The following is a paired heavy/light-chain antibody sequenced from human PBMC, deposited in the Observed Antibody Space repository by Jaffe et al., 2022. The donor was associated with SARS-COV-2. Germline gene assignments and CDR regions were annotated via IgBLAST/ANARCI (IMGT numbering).Heavy chain of an antibody. CDR1: GGSVSSGSYY. V-gene: IGHV4-61*01. Sequence: QVQLQESGPGLVKPSETLSLTCTVSGGSVSSGSYYWSWIRQPPGEGLEWIGYIYYSGSTYYNPSLKSRVTISVDTSKNQFSLKLSSVTAADTAVYYCARVNRGSGWFRGPNWFDPWGQGTLVTVSS. J-gene: IGHJ5*02. CDR3: ARVNRGSGWFRGPNWFDP. D-gene: IGHD6-19*01. CDR2: IYYSGST.
Light chain of an antibody. CDR1: SSNIGAGYD. J-gene: IGLJ2*01. Sequence: QSVLTQPPSVSGAPGQRVTISCTGSSSNIGAGYDVHWYQQLPGTAPKLLIYANSNRPSGVPDRFSGSKSGTSASLAISGLQAEDEADYYCQSYDSSLSGVVFGGGTKLTVL. V-gene: IGLV1-40*01. CDR3: QSYDSSLSGVV. CDR2: ANS.